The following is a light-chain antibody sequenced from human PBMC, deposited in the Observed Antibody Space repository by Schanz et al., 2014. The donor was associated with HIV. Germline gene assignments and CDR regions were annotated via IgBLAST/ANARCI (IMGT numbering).Light chain of an antibody. V-gene: IGLV2-14*01. CDR2: EVD. CDR3: SSFAGNNKLL. Sequence: QSALTQPASVSGSPGQSITISCTGTSSDVGGYNYVSWYQQHPGKAPKLMIYEVDKRPSGVSSRFSGSKSGNTASLTISGLQAEDEADYYCSSFAGNNKLLFGGGTKLTVL. J-gene: IGLJ2*01. CDR1: SSDVGGYNY.